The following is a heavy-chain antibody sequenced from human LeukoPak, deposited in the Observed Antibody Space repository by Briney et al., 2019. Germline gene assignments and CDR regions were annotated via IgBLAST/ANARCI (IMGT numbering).Heavy chain of an antibody. CDR3: GEVDQF. Sequence: GGSLTLSCAASGLTLSGQWMHWVRQAPGKGLVWVSGLNADGITTYYADSVRGRFTISRDTAKNTVYLQMNSLRAEDTAVYFCGEVDQFWGLGTLVAVSS. D-gene: IGHD1-26*01. CDR2: LNADGITT. V-gene: IGHV3-74*01. CDR1: GLTLSGQW. J-gene: IGHJ4*02.